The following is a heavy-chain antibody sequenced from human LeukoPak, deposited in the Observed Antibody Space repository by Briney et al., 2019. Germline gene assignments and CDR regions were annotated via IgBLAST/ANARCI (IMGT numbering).Heavy chain of an antibody. CDR1: GDSFSDNSYY. V-gene: IGHV4-39*01. Sequence: SETLSLTCTVSGDSFSDNSYYWGWIRQPPGKGLEWIGSIYYSGSTYYNPSLKSRVTVFVDASKNQFSLKLNFMTAADTAVYYCASLGYCSSTSCYAADYWGQGTLVTVSS. CDR3: ASLGYCSSTSCYAADY. J-gene: IGHJ4*02. CDR2: IYYSGST. D-gene: IGHD2-2*01.